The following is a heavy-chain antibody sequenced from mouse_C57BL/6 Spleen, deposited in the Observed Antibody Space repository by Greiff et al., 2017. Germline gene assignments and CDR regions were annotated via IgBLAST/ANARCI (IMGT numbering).Heavy chain of an antibody. J-gene: IGHJ3*01. Sequence: QVQLQQSGPELVKPGASVKISCKASGYAFSSSWMNWVKQRPGKGLEWIGRIYPGDGDTNYNGKFKGKATLTADKSSSTAYMQLSSLTSEDSAVYFCARYDWFAYWGQGTLVTVSA. CDR2: IYPGDGDT. D-gene: IGHD2-12*01. V-gene: IGHV1-82*01. CDR1: GYAFSSSW. CDR3: ARYDWFAY.